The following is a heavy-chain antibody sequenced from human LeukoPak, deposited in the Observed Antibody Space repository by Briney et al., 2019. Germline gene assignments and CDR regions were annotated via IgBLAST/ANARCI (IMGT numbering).Heavy chain of an antibody. V-gene: IGHV3-30*02. CDR1: GFTFSSSG. Sequence: GGSPRLSCAASGFTFSSSGMHWVRQAPGKGLEWVAFISYDGSNRYYADSVKGRFTISRDNSKNTLYLQMNSLRAEDTAVYYCAKETRGSYSDYWGQGTLVTVSS. J-gene: IGHJ4*02. CDR3: AKETRGSYSDY. D-gene: IGHD5-12*01. CDR2: ISYDGSNR.